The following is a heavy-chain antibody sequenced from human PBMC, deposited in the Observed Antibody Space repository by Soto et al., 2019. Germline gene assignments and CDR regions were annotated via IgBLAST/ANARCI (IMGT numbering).Heavy chain of an antibody. CDR3: ARDVAVAGYNWFDP. CDR2: IYYSGST. D-gene: IGHD6-19*01. J-gene: IGHJ5*02. V-gene: IGHV4-59*01. CDR1: GGSISSYY. Sequence: QVQLQESGPGLVRPSETLSLTCTVSGGSISSYYWSWIRQPPGKGLEWIGYIYYSGSTNYNPSLKSRVTTSVDTSKNQFSLKLSSVTAADTAVYYCARDVAVAGYNWFDPWGQGTLVTVSS.